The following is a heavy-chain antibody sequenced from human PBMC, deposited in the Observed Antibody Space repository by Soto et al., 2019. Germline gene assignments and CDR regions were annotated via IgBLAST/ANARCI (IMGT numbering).Heavy chain of an antibody. V-gene: IGHV3-30*18. D-gene: IGHD6-13*01. CDR1: GFTFSSYG. J-gene: IGHJ4*02. CDR2: ISYDGSNK. Sequence: GGALRLSCAAAGFTFSSYGMHWVRQAPGKGLEWVAVISYDGSNKYYADSVKGRFTISRDNSKNTLYLQMNSLRAEDTAVYYCAKDGGSSWYLPTFDYWGQGTLVLVSP. CDR3: AKDGGSSWYLPTFDY.